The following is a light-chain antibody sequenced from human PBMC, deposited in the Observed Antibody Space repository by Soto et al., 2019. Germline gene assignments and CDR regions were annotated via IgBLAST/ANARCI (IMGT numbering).Light chain of an antibody. Sequence: EIGVKVSPGILSLSTGERAWLSCGASQSISSSFLAWYQQKPGQAPRLLIYGASSRATGIPDGFSGTGSETDFTLTISRLEPEDFAVYYCQQYDNSPITFGQVTRLEIK. CDR3: QQYDNSPIT. CDR2: GAS. CDR1: QSISSSF. V-gene: IGKV3-20*01. J-gene: IGKJ5*01.